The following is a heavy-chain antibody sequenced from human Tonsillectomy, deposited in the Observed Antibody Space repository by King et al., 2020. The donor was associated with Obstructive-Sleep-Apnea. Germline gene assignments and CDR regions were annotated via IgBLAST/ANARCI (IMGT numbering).Heavy chain of an antibody. Sequence: QLVQSGGGVVQPGRSLRLSCAASGFTFSSYAMHWVRQAPGKGLEWVALTSYDGSNQYYADSVKGRFTISRDNSKNTLYLQMNSLRVEDTAVYYCARGGWPGYYYYGMDVWGQGTTVTVSS. CDR1: GFTFSSYA. CDR2: TSYDGSNQ. J-gene: IGHJ6*02. CDR3: ARGGWPGYYYYGMDV. D-gene: IGHD2-15*01. V-gene: IGHV3-30*04.